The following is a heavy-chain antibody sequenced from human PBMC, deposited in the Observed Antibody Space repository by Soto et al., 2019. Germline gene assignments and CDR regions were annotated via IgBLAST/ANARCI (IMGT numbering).Heavy chain of an antibody. Sequence: GASVKVSCKASGYTFTSYGISWVRQAPGQGLEWMGWISAYNGNTNYAQKLQGRVTMTTDTSTSTAYMELRSLRSDDTAVYYCARDPPRMKVGENNSDYWGQGTLVTVSS. V-gene: IGHV1-18*01. CDR1: GYTFTSYG. D-gene: IGHD1-26*01. CDR3: ARDPPRMKVGENNSDY. CDR2: ISAYNGNT. J-gene: IGHJ4*02.